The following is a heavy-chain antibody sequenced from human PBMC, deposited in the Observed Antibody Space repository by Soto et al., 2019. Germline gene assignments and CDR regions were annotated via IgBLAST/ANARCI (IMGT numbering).Heavy chain of an antibody. J-gene: IGHJ4*02. CDR2: IYAGTIT. D-gene: IGHD3-22*01. V-gene: IGHV3-53*01. CDR3: ARIPYDNSGTIFDY. Sequence: GGSLRLSCAVSGITVSSYYMSWVRQAAGKGLEWVSVIYAGTITYYADSVKGRFTIYRDNSKDTLNLEMNSLRVEDTAVYYCARIPYDNSGTIFDYWGQGTLVTVSS. CDR1: GITVSSYY.